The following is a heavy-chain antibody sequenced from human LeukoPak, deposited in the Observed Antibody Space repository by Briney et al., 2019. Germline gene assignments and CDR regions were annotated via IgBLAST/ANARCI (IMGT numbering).Heavy chain of an antibody. CDR3: ARGSYDFYYMDV. V-gene: IGHV4-61*02. J-gene: IGHJ6*03. CDR2: IYTSGTT. D-gene: IGHD3-3*01. CDR1: GGSIRSGSYY. Sequence: SETLSLTCTVSGGSIRSGSYYWNWIRQPAGKGLEWIGRIYTSGTTNYNPSLKSRVTISVDTSRTQFSLNLSSVTAADTAVYYCARGSYDFYYMDVWGKGTTVTVSS.